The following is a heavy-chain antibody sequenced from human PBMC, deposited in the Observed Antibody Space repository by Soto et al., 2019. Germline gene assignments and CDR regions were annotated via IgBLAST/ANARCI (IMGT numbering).Heavy chain of an antibody. J-gene: IGHJ5*02. Sequence: GGSLRLSCAASGFTFSSYWMNRVRQAPGKGLEWVASIKQDGSEINYVDSVKGRFTISRDNAKNSLYLQMNSLRDEDTAVYYCAREGGNLNWFDPWGQGTLVTVSS. D-gene: IGHD1-26*01. CDR3: AREGGNLNWFDP. CDR1: GFTFSSYW. V-gene: IGHV3-7*01. CDR2: IKQDGSEI.